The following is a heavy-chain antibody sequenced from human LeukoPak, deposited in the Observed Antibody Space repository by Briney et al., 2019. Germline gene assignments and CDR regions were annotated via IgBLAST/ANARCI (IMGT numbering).Heavy chain of an antibody. J-gene: IGHJ6*02. D-gene: IGHD2-21*02. V-gene: IGHV3-53*01. CDR1: GFTVSSNY. CDR3: ARVAGGNFYYYYGMDV. Sequence: GGSLRLSCAASGFTVSSNYMSWVRRAPGKGLEWVSVIYSGGSTYYADSVKGRFTISRDNSKNTLYLQMNSLRAEDTAVYYCARVAGGNFYYYYGMDVWGQGTTVTVSS. CDR2: IYSGGST.